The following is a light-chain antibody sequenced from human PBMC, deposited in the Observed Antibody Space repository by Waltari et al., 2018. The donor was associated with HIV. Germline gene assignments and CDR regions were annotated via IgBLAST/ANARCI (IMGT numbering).Light chain of an antibody. Sequence: DIVMTPSPDSLAVSLGERATINCKSSQSLLYSSNNKIYLAWYQQKPGQPPKLLIYWASTRESGVPDRFSGSGSGTDFTLTISSLQADDVAVYYCQQYYSTPRTFGQGTKVEIK. J-gene: IGKJ1*01. CDR2: WAS. CDR1: QSLLYSSNNKIY. CDR3: QQYYSTPRT. V-gene: IGKV4-1*01.